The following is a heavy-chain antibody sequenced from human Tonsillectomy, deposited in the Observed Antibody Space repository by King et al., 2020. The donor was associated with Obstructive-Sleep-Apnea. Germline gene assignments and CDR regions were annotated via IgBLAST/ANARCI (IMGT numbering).Heavy chain of an antibody. CDR3: ASSNYYGFFPPGGYFDY. V-gene: IGHV3-7*01. J-gene: IGHJ4*02. D-gene: IGHD3-10*01. Sequence: VQLVESGGGLVQPGGSLRLSCAASGFTFSSYWMSWVRQAPGEGLEWVANIKQDGSEKYYVDSVKGRFTISRDNAKNSLYLQMNSLRAEDTAVYYCASSNYYGFFPPGGYFDYWGQGTLVTVSS. CDR1: GFTFSSYW. CDR2: IKQDGSEK.